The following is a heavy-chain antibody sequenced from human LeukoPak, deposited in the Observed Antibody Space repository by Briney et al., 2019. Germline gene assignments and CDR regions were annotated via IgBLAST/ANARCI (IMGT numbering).Heavy chain of an antibody. CDR3: AKDLRPDISTGSPFDY. J-gene: IGHJ4*02. D-gene: IGHD3-9*01. Sequence: GGSLRPSCAVSGFTFSRYDMSWVRQAPGKGLEWLSVISGSGGRTYYADSVKGRFTVSRDNSKNTLYLQMNSLRAEDTAVFYCAKDLRPDISTGSPFDYWGQGTLVTVSS. V-gene: IGHV3-23*01. CDR1: GFTFSRYD. CDR2: ISGSGGRT.